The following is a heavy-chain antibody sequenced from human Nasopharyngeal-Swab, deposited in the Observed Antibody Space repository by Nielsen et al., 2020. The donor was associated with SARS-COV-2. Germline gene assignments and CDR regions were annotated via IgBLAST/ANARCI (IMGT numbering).Heavy chain of an antibody. J-gene: IGHJ6*02. Sequence: GESLKISCAASGFTFSSYGMHWVSQAPGKGLEWVAVIWYDGSNKYYADSVKGRFTISRDNSKNTLYLQMNSLRAEDTAVYYCARGNWNDYYYGMDVWGQGTTVTVSS. CDR1: GFTFSSYG. V-gene: IGHV3-33*01. CDR3: ARGNWNDYYYGMDV. CDR2: IWYDGSNK. D-gene: IGHD1-1*01.